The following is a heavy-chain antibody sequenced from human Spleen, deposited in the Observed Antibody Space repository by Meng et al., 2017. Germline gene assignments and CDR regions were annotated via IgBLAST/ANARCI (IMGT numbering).Heavy chain of an antibody. Sequence: QVQLQESGPGLVKPSQPLSLTCTVSGGSINSVSYFWSWIRQRPGKGLEYIGYIYYSGSTYYNPSLKSRVTISVDTSVNQFSLKLSSVTAADTAVYYCVRETSPSDQGWFDPWGQGTLVTVSS. J-gene: IGHJ5*02. CDR1: GGSINSVSYF. CDR2: IYYSGST. V-gene: IGHV4-31*03. CDR3: VRETSPSDQGWFDP.